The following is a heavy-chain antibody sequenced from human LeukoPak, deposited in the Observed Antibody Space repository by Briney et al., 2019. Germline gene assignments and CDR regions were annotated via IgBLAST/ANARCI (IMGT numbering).Heavy chain of an antibody. CDR1: GFTFTSSA. Sequence: TSVKASCKASGFTFTSSAVQWVRQARGQRLEWIGWIVVGSGNTNYAQKFQERVTITRDMSTSTAYMELSSLRSEDTAVYCCAADPLYSYGLGYWGQGTLVTVSS. CDR3: AADPLYSYGLGY. J-gene: IGHJ4*02. CDR2: IVVGSGNT. V-gene: IGHV1-58*01. D-gene: IGHD5-18*01.